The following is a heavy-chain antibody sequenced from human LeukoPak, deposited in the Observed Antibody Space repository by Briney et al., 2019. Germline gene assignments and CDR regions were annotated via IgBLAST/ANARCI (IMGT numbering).Heavy chain of an antibody. D-gene: IGHD4-11*01. CDR3: ARQGDYSNYYFDY. Sequence: SETLSLTCTVSGGSISSSSYYWGWIRQPPGKGLEWIGSIYYSGSTYYNPSLKSRVTISVDTSKNQFSLKLSSVTAADTAVYYCARQGDYSNYYFDYWSQGTLVTVSS. CDR1: GGSISSSSYY. V-gene: IGHV4-39*01. CDR2: IYYSGST. J-gene: IGHJ4*02.